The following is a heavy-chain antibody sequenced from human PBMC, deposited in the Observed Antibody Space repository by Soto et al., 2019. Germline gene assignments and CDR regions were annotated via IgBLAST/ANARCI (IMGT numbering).Heavy chain of an antibody. Sequence: PGGSLRLSCAASGFTFSSYAMHWVRQAPGKGLEWVAVISYDGSNKYYADSVKGRFTISRDNSKNTLYLQMNSLRAEDTAVYYCARDLSYYYDSSGPFDYWGQGT. D-gene: IGHD3-22*01. CDR2: ISYDGSNK. V-gene: IGHV3-30-3*01. J-gene: IGHJ4*02. CDR1: GFTFSSYA. CDR3: ARDLSYYYDSSGPFDY.